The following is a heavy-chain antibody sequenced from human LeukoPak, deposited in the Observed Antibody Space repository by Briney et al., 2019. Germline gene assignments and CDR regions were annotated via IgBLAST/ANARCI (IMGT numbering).Heavy chain of an antibody. D-gene: IGHD6-6*01. V-gene: IGHV1-8*01. CDR3: ARVYLAARRNGVGLFGY. CDR2: MNPNSGNT. CDR1: GYTFTSYD. J-gene: IGHJ4*02. Sequence: ASVKVSCKASGYTFTSYDINWVRQATGQGLEWMGWMNPNSGNTGYAQKFQGRVTMTRNTSISTAYMELSSLRSEDTAVYYCARVYLAARRNGVGLFGYWGQGTLVTVSS.